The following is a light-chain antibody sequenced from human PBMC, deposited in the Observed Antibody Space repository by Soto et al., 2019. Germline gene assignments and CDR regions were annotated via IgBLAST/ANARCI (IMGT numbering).Light chain of an antibody. V-gene: IGKV3-20*01. J-gene: IGKJ4*01. CDR1: QSVRNNY. CDR2: GAS. CDR3: QQYGSSGTT. Sequence: EIVLTQSPGTVSVSPGERATLSCRASQSVRNNYLCWYQQRPGQAPRLLIYGASSRATVIPARFSGSGSGTDFTLTISRLEPEDFAVYWCQQYGSSGTTFGGGTKVEIK.